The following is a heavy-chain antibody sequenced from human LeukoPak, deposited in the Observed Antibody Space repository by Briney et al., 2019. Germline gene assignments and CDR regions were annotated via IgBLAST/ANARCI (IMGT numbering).Heavy chain of an antibody. CDR3: ARAFREMTTGYSCGYHIYYYYYYYMDV. CDR2: IYTSGST. D-gene: IGHD5-18*01. V-gene: IGHV4-61*02. CDR1: GGSISSGSYY. J-gene: IGHJ6*03. Sequence: PSQTLSLTCTVSGGSISSGSYYWSWIRQPAGKGLDWIGRIYTSGSTNYNPSLKSRVTISVDTSKNQFSLKLSSVTAADTAVYYCARAFREMTTGYSCGYHIYYYYYYYMDVWGKGTTVTISS.